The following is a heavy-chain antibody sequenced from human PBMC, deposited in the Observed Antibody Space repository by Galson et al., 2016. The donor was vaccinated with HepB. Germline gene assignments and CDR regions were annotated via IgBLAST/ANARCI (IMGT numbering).Heavy chain of an antibody. CDR2: IRKDGDVK. V-gene: IGHV3-7*01. J-gene: IGHJ4*02. CDR1: GFSFSTYW. D-gene: IGHD1-7*01. Sequence: SLRLSCAASGFSFSTYWMSWVRQAPGKGLEWVANIRKDGDVKDYGASVRGRFTISRDNAMNLLYLQMDDLSPEDTAVYYCVRDSSWNYNYWGQGALVTVSS. CDR3: VRDSSWNYNY.